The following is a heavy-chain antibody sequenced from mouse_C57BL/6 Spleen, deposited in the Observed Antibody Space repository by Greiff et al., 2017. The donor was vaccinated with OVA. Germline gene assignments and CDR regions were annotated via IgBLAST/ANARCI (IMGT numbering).Heavy chain of an antibody. J-gene: IGHJ2*01. D-gene: IGHD2-4*01. CDR2: IDPANGNT. CDR3: ARSILYDYDSFDY. V-gene: IGHV14-3*01. Sequence: EVQLQESVAELVRPGASVKLSCTASGFNIKNTYMHWVKQRPEQGLEWIGRIDPANGNTKYAPKFQGKATITADTSSNTAYLQLSSLTSEDTAIYYCARSILYDYDSFDYWGQGTTLTVSS. CDR1: GFNIKNTY.